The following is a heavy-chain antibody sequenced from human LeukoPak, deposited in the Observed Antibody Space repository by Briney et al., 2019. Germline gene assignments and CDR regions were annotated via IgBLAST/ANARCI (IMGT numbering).Heavy chain of an antibody. V-gene: IGHV3-74*01. CDR3: ARDEKIVGASGQDY. Sequence: GGSPRLSCAASGFTFGSYWMHWVRQATGKGLVWASRINTDGGDTIYADSVKGRFTISRDNAKNTLFLQMNSLRAEDTAVYYCARDEKIVGASGQDYWGQGTLVTVSS. J-gene: IGHJ4*02. CDR2: INTDGGDT. D-gene: IGHD1-26*01. CDR1: GFTFGSYW.